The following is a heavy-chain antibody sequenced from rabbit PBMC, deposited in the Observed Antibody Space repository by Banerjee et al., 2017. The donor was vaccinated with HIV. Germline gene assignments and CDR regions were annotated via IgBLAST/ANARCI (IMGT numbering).Heavy chain of an antibody. Sequence: QSLEESRGDLVKPGASLTLTCTASGFSLSSSYNMCWVRQAPGKGLEWIGCINTGSGSTWYASWAKGRFTISKTSSTTVTLQMTSLTAADTATYFCARKWYLSSAAYFNLWGPGTLVTVS. D-gene: IGHD1-1*01. CDR3: ARKWYLSSAAYFNL. CDR1: GFSLSSSYN. V-gene: IGHV1S40*01. J-gene: IGHJ4*01. CDR2: INTGSGST.